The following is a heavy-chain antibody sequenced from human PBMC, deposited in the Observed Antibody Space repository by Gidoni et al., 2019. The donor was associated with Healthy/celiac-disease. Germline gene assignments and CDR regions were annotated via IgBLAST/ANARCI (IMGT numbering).Heavy chain of an antibody. CDR3: AKITPGRGVYDSSGYPQGAFDI. V-gene: IGHV3-30*18. J-gene: IGHJ3*02. D-gene: IGHD3-22*01. Sequence: QVQLVESGGGVVQPGRSLRLSCAASGFPFSRYGMHWVRQAPGKGLEWVAVISYDGSNKYYADSVKGRFTISRDNSKNTLYLQMNGLRAEDTAVYYCAKITPGRGVYDSSGYPQGAFDIWGQGTMVTVSS. CDR1: GFPFSRYG. CDR2: ISYDGSNK.